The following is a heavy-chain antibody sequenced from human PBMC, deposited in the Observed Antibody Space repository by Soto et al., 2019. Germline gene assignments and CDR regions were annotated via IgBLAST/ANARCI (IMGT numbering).Heavy chain of an antibody. CDR1: GFTFSSYA. J-gene: IGHJ4*02. V-gene: IGHV3-23*01. Sequence: GGSLRLSCAASGFTFSSYAMSWVRQAPGKGLEWVSAISGSGGSTYYADSVKGRFTISRDNSKNTLYLQMNSLRAEDTAVYYCAKDLYIGTLTGYYRSDYWGQRTLVTVSS. CDR2: ISGSGGST. D-gene: IGHD3-9*01. CDR3: AKDLYIGTLTGYYRSDY.